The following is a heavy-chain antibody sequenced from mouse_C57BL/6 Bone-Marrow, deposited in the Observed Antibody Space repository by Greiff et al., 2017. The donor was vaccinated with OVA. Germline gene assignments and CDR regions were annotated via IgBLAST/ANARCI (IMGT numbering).Heavy chain of an antibody. Sequence: EVHLVESGGGLVQSGRSLRLSCATSGFTFSDFYMEWVRQAPGKGLEWIAASRNKANDYTTEYSASVKGRFIVSRDTSQSILYHQMNALRAEDTAIYYCARGATGLRYFDVWGTGTTVTVSS. J-gene: IGHJ1*03. CDR3: ARGATGLRYFDV. V-gene: IGHV7-1*01. CDR2: SRNKANDYTT. CDR1: GFTFSDFY. D-gene: IGHD2-12*01.